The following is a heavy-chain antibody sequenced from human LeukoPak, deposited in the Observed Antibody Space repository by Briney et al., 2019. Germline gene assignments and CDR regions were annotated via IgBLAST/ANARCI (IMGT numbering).Heavy chain of an antibody. J-gene: IGHJ6*03. CDR3: AGGPDYDFWSGWGYYYYYYMDV. CDR2: ISSSSSTI. D-gene: IGHD3-3*01. Sequence: GGSLRLSCAASEFTFSSYSMNWVRQAPGKGLEWASYISSSSSTIYYADSVKGRFTISRDNAKNSLSLQMNSLRAEDTAVYYCAGGPDYDFWSGWGYYYYYYMDVWGKGTTVTVSS. V-gene: IGHV3-48*01. CDR1: EFTFSSYS.